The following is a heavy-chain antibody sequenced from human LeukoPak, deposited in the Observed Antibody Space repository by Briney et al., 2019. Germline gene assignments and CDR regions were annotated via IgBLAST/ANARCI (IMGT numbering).Heavy chain of an antibody. D-gene: IGHD5-12*01. CDR3: AGAEINWLRSPGTLYYIDA. J-gene: IGHJ4*02. CDR1: GGSITSSY. V-gene: IGHV4-59*01. Sequence: SETLSLTCTVSGGSITSSYWTWVRRSPGKELEWIGYVPHSGTSTYNPSLKSRATISLDTSKSQFSLTLASVTAADTALYYCAGAEINWLRSPGTLYYIDAWGQGTLVTVSS. CDR2: VPHSGTS.